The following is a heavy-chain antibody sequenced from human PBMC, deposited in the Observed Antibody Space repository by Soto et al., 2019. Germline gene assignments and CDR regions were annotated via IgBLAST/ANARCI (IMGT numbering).Heavy chain of an antibody. CDR1: GFTFSHCW. CDR2: INQDGSEQ. D-gene: IGHD6-19*01. CDR3: TQAETGRYSCSGNSYGRDY. J-gene: IGHJ4*02. V-gene: IGHV3-7*01. Sequence: EEHLGESGGGLVQPGGSLRLSCATSGFTFSHCWMSWVRQAPGKGVEWVANINQDGSEQYYVDSVKGRFTVSRDNAKNSLYLEMNNLRADDTAMYYCTQAETGRYSCSGNSYGRDYWGQGTLVTVSS.